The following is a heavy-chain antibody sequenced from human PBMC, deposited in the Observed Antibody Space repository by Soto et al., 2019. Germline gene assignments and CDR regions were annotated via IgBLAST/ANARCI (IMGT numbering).Heavy chain of an antibody. V-gene: IGHV3-33*01. D-gene: IGHD3-22*01. J-gene: IGHJ4*02. CDR2: IWYDGSNK. CDR3: AREITSRADYYDSSGHFDY. Sequence: GGSLRLSCAASGFTFSSYGMHWVRQAPGKGLEWVAVIWYDGSNKYYADSVKGRFTISRDNSKNTLYLQMNSLRAEDTAVYYCAREITSRADYYDSSGHFDYWGQGTLVTVSS. CDR1: GFTFSSYG.